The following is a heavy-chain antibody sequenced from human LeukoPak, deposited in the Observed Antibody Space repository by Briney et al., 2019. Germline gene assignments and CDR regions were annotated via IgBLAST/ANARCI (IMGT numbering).Heavy chain of an antibody. CDR2: ISSSGSTI. CDR1: GFTFSSYE. V-gene: IGHV3-48*03. D-gene: IGHD6-13*01. Sequence: PGGSLRLSCAASGFTFSSYEMNWVRQAPGKGLEWVSYISSSGSTIYYADSVKGRFTISRDNAKNSLYLQMNSLRAEDTAVYYCAREPPTTIAAAGTVDYWGQGTLVTVSS. J-gene: IGHJ4*02. CDR3: AREPPTTIAAAGTVDY.